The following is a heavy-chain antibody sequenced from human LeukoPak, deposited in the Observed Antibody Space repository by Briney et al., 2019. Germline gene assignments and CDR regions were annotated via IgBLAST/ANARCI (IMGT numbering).Heavy chain of an antibody. J-gene: IGHJ6*04. V-gene: IGHV1-3*01. Sequence: ASVKVSCKASGYAFTNYAMHWVRQAPGQRLEWMGWINAGNGNTKYSQKLQDRVTITRDTSASTAYMELSSLRSEDTAVYYCAREGMVRGATGEYYYYGMDVWGKGTTVTVSS. CDR1: GYAFTNYA. CDR3: AREGMVRGATGEYYYYGMDV. CDR2: INAGNGNT. D-gene: IGHD3-10*01.